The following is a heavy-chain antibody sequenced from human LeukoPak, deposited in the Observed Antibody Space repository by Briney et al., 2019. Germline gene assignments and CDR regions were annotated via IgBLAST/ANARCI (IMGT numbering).Heavy chain of an antibody. D-gene: IGHD3-10*01. V-gene: IGHV3-30*02. Sequence: PGGSLRLSXAASGFTFSSYGIHWVRQAPGKGLEWVAFIWYDGSNKYYADSVKGRFTISRDNSKNTLYLQMNSLRAEDTAVYYCAKDGSGENFDYWGQGTLVTVSS. CDR1: GFTFSSYG. J-gene: IGHJ4*02. CDR2: IWYDGSNK. CDR3: AKDGSGENFDY.